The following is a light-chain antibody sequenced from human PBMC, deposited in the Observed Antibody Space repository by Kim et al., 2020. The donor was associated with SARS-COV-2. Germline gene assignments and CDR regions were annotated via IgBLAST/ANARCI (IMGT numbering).Light chain of an antibody. CDR1: QGISNY. V-gene: IGKV1-27*01. CDR2: AAS. J-gene: IGKJ1*01. Sequence: ASVGDRVTITCRASQGISNYLAWYQQKPGKVPKLLIYAASTLHSGVPSRFSGSGSGTDFTLTISSLQPEDVATYYCQKYNSARATFGQGTKVDIK. CDR3: QKYNSARAT.